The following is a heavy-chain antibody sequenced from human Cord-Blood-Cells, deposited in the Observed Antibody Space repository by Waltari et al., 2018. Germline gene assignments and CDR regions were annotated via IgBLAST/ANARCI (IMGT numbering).Heavy chain of an antibody. Sequence: QVQLVQSGAEVKKPGASVKVSCKASGYTFTSYYLPSVRQAPGQGLEWMGIINPSGGSTSYAQKFQGRVTMTRDTSTSTVYMELSSLRSEDTAVYYCARDRGPNDAFDIWGQGTMVTVSS. J-gene: IGHJ3*02. D-gene: IGHD3-10*01. CDR3: ARDRGPNDAFDI. V-gene: IGHV1-46*01. CDR2: INPSGGST. CDR1: GYTFTSYY.